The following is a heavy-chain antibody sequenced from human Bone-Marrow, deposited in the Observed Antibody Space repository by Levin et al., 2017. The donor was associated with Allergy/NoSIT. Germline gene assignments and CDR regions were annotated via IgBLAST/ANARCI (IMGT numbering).Heavy chain of an antibody. D-gene: IGHD4-17*01. Sequence: PGGSLRLSCAASGFTFSRYNMNWVRQAPGKGLDWVSSISSSSSYIYYADSVKGRFTISRDNAKNSLYLQMNSLRAEDTAVYYCARGGSEGDYDYWGQGTLVTVSS. CDR2: ISSSSSYI. CDR1: GFTFSRYN. CDR3: ARGGSEGDYDY. J-gene: IGHJ4*02. V-gene: IGHV3-21*01.